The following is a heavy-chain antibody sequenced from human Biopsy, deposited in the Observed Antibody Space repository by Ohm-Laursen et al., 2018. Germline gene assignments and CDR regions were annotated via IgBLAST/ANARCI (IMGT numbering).Heavy chain of an antibody. Sequence: GASVKVSCNASGGTFSSYAISWVRQAPGQGLEWMGGIIPIFGTANYAQKFQGRVTITADKSTGTAHLDLSRLRSEDTAIYYCAGGAAKGNPYDHWGQGTLVTVSS. CDR1: GGTFSSYA. CDR3: AGGAAKGNPYDH. D-gene: IGHD3-10*01. CDR2: IIPIFGTA. J-gene: IGHJ5*02. V-gene: IGHV1-69*06.